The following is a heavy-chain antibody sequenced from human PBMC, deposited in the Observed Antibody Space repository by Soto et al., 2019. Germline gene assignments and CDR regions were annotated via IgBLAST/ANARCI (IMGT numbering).Heavy chain of an antibody. J-gene: IGHJ4*02. V-gene: IGHV1-24*01. Sequence: QVQLVQSGAEVKKPGASVKVSCKVSGYTLTELSMHWVRQAPGRGLEWRGGFDPEDGETIYAQKFQGRVAMTEDTSTATAYMELSGLGSDDTAVYYCATALRGKYSSSPASPLDYWGQGPLVSVSS. CDR1: GYTLTELS. CDR2: FDPEDGET. D-gene: IGHD6-6*01. CDR3: ATALRGKYSSSPASPLDY.